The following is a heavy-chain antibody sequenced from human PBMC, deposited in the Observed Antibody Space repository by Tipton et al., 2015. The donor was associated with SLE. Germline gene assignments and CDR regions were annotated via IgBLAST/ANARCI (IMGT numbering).Heavy chain of an antibody. CDR2: TFDSGT. CDR3: ARSSFLYRKPPNELDN. Sequence: TLSLTCTVSGGSISGYYWSWIRQPPGKGLEWIGYTFDSGTNYNPSLKSRVTIISVDTSKSQFSLKVNSVTATDTAVYYCARSSFLYRKPPNELDNWGQGTLVTVSS. V-gene: IGHV4-59*08. D-gene: IGHD1-26*01. CDR1: GGSISGYY. J-gene: IGHJ4*02.